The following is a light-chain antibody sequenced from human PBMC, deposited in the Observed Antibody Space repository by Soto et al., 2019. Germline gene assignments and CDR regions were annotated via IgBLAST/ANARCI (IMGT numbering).Light chain of an antibody. V-gene: IGKV1-39*01. Sequence: DIQMTQSPSSLSASVGDSVIITCRASQRIGTYLNWYQQKPGKAPKLLIYAASNLESGVPSRFTGRGSGTDFSLTINSLQPEDFATYFCQQSYTIPLWTFGQGTRWIS. CDR2: AAS. J-gene: IGKJ1*01. CDR1: QRIGTY. CDR3: QQSYTIPLWT.